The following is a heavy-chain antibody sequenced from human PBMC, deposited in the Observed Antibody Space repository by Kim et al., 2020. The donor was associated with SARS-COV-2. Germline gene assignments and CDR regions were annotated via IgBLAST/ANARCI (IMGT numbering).Heavy chain of an antibody. Sequence: GGSLRLSCAASRFTFGSYGMHWVRQAPGKGLEWVAVILYDASNKYYSDSVRGRFTISRDNSKNMLYLQMNSLRAEDTAVYYCAVGGIFRGYGLDVWGQGT. J-gene: IGHJ6*02. CDR3: AVGGIFRGYGLDV. D-gene: IGHD3-16*01. V-gene: IGHV3-33*01. CDR1: RFTFGSYG. CDR2: ILYDASNK.